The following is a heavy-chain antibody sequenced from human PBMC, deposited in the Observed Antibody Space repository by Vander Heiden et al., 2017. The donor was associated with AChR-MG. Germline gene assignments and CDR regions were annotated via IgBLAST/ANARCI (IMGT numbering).Heavy chain of an antibody. Sequence: QVQLVQSGAEVKKPGASLKVSCRASGYTFSNYDIHWVRQATGQGLEWMGWVYPNSGKTNSAQKFQGRVTMTRDTSTGTAYMELSGLTSDDSAVYYCARGLYETRGYQPLQFWGQGTRVTVSS. CDR1: GYTFSNYD. CDR2: VYPNSGKT. J-gene: IGHJ4*02. V-gene: IGHV1-8*01. D-gene: IGHD3-22*01. CDR3: ARGLYETRGYQPLQF.